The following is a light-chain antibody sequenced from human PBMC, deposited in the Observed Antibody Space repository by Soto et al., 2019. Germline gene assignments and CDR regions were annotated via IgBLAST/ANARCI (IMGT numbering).Light chain of an antibody. J-gene: IGKJ2*01. CDR2: DAS. Sequence: DIQMTQSPSTLSASVGDRVTITGRASQSICSWLAWYQQKPGKAPKLLIYDASSLESGVPSRFSGSGSGTEFTLTISSLQPDDFATYYCQQYNSYSQYTFGQGTKLEIK. CDR3: QQYNSYSQYT. V-gene: IGKV1-5*01. CDR1: QSICSW.